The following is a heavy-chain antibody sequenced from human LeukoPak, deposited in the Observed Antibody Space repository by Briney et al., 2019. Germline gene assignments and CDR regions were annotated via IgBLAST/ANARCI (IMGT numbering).Heavy chain of an antibody. J-gene: IGHJ4*02. CDR2: INWNGGRT. Sequence: GGSLRLSCAASGFTFNDYGMSWVRQAPGKGLEWVSGINWNGGRTGYGDSMKGRFIISRDNAKNSLYLQVNSLRAEDTALYYCARNFGGGDSSGPYYWGQGTLVTVSS. V-gene: IGHV3-20*04. CDR1: GFTFNDYG. D-gene: IGHD3-22*01. CDR3: ARNFGGGDSSGPYY.